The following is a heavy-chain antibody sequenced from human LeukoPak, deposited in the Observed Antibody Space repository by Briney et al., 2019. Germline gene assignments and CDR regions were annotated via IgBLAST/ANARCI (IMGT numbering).Heavy chain of an antibody. CDR1: GGSISSYY. CDR3: AGERIDSSGYYLDY. V-gene: IGHV4-59*12. Sequence: PSETLSLTCTVSGGSISSYYWSWIRQPPGKGLEWIGYIYYSGSTYYNPSLKSRVTISVDTSKNQFSLKLSSVTAADTAVYYCAGERIDSSGYYLDYWGQGTLVTVSS. D-gene: IGHD3-22*01. J-gene: IGHJ4*02. CDR2: IYYSGST.